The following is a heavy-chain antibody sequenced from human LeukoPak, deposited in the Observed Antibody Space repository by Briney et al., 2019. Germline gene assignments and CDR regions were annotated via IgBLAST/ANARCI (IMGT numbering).Heavy chain of an antibody. CDR2: INHSGST. CDR3: ARDSSGWYSKEYFQH. V-gene: IGHV4-34*01. CDR1: GGSFSGYY. Sequence: SETLSLTCAVYGGSFSGYYWSWIRPPPGKGLEWIGEINHSGSTNYNPSLKSRVTISVDTSKNQFSLKLSSVTAADTAVYYCARDSSGWYSKEYFQHWGQGTLVTASS. J-gene: IGHJ1*01. D-gene: IGHD6-19*01.